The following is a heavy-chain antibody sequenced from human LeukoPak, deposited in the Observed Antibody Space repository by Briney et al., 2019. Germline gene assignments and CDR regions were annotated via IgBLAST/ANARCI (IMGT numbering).Heavy chain of an antibody. D-gene: IGHD6-13*01. CDR1: GATITSYY. CDR2: IYYSGST. Sequence: SETLSLTCTVSGATITSYYWSWIRQPPGKGLEWIGYIYYSGSTNYNLSLKSRVTISVDTSKNQFSLKLSSVTAADTAVYYCARAFGIAAAAIDYWGQGTLVTVSS. V-gene: IGHV4-59*01. J-gene: IGHJ4*02. CDR3: ARAFGIAAAAIDY.